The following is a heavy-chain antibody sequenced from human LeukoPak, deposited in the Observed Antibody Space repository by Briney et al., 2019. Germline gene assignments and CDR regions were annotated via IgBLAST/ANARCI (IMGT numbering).Heavy chain of an antibody. J-gene: IGHJ5*02. V-gene: IGHV4-34*01. D-gene: IGHD5-18*01. CDR3: APRGDIEHSYGYGKWFDP. CDR1: GGSFSGYY. Sequence: SETLSLTCAVYGGSFSGYYWSWIRQPPGKGLEWIGEINHSGSTNYNASLKSRVTISVDTSKNQFSLRLSSVTAADTAMYYCAPRGDIEHSYGYGKWFDPWGQGTRATVSS. CDR2: INHSGST.